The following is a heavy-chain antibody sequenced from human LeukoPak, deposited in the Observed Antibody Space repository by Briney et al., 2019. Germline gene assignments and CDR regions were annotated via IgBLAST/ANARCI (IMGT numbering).Heavy chain of an antibody. CDR2: IFYSGST. J-gene: IGHJ4*02. CDR1: GYSISSGYY. D-gene: IGHD6-19*01. V-gene: IGHV4-38-2*02. CDR3: TRGSSWFPVSNDY. Sequence: NPSETLSLTCTVSGYSISSGYYWGWIRQPPGKGLEWFGSIFYSGSTYYNPSLKSRITISVDTSKNQFSLRLSSVTAADTAVYYCTRGSSWFPVSNDYWGQGTLVTVSS.